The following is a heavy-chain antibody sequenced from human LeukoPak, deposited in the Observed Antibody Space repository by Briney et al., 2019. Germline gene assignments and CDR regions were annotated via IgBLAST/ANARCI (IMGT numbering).Heavy chain of an antibody. Sequence: SETLSLTCNVSGGSISSGGYYWSWIRQHPGKGLEWLGYISYNGNTYYSPSFERRTSMSVYTSKNQFSLRLTLVTAADTAIYYCARTTVHPNKFDPWGQGTLVTVSS. CDR1: GGSISSGGYY. D-gene: IGHD1-1*01. J-gene: IGHJ5*02. V-gene: IGHV4-31*03. CDR3: ARTTVHPNKFDP. CDR2: ISYNGNT.